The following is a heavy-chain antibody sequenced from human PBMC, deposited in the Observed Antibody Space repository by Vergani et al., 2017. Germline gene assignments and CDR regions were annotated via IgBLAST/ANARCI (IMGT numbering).Heavy chain of an antibody. J-gene: IGHJ6*02. CDR1: GFTFSDYY. CDR3: AIQKQSITMVRGAGTGGMDV. Sequence: QVQLVESGGGLVKPGGSLRLSCAASGFTFSDYYMSWIRQAPGKGLEWVSYISSSSSYTNYADSVKGRFTISRDNAKNSLYLQMNSLRAEDTAVYYCAIQKQSITMVRGAGTGGMDVWGQGTTVTVSS. CDR2: ISSSSSYT. D-gene: IGHD3-10*01. V-gene: IGHV3-11*06.